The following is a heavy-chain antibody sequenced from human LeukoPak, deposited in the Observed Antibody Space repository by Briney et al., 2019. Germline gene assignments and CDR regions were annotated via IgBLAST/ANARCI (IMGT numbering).Heavy chain of an antibody. D-gene: IGHD3-16*02. CDR2: INPNSGGT. J-gene: IGHJ4*02. Sequence: ASVKVSCKASGYTFTGYYMHWVRQAPGQGLEWMGWINPNSGGTNYAQKFQGRATMTRDTSISTAYMELSRLRTDDTAVYYCARETGPRRRGELYDYVWGSYRYREGAFDYWGQGTLVTVSS. V-gene: IGHV1-2*02. CDR3: ARETGPRRRGELYDYVWGSYRYREGAFDY. CDR1: GYTFTGYY.